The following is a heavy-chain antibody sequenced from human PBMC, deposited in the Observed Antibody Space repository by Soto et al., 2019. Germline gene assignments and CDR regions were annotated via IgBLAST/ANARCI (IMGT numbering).Heavy chain of an antibody. D-gene: IGHD3-22*01. V-gene: IGHV1-2*02. J-gene: IGHJ5*02. CDR3: AREREYYFDTTGYNRPNWSDP. Sequence: GASVKVSCKASGSTFTAFHIHWVRQAPGQGLEWMGWINPNSGGTSFTQKFQGRVTMTSDTSISTAYMALRRLRSDDTAIYYCAREREYYFDTTGYNRPNWSDPRGQGTLVTGSS. CDR2: INPNSGGT. CDR1: GSTFTAFH.